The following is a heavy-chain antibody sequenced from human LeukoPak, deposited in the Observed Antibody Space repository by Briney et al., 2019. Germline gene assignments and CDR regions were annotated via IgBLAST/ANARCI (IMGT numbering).Heavy chain of an antibody. Sequence: SETLSLTCTVSGGPISSSSYYWGWIRQPPGKGLEWIAYVSYSGGTNYIPSLKSRVTISLDTSKNQFSLKLSSVTAADTAVYFCARGERPGLDYWGQGTLVTVSS. J-gene: IGHJ4*02. CDR1: GGPISSSSYY. D-gene: IGHD2-2*01. V-gene: IGHV4-61*05. CDR2: VSYSGGT. CDR3: ARGERPGLDY.